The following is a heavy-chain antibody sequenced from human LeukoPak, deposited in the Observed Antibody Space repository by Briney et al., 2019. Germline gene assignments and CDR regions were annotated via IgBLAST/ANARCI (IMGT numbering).Heavy chain of an antibody. CDR3: ARGDYSYAFDI. CDR1: GFTFSDYY. Sequence: QPGGSLRLSCAASGFTFSDYYMSWVRQAPGKGLEWVSVIYSGGSTYYADSVKGRFTISRDNSKNTLYLQMNSLRAEDTAVYYCARGDYSYAFDIWGQGTMVTVSS. J-gene: IGHJ3*02. D-gene: IGHD5-12*01. V-gene: IGHV3-66*01. CDR2: IYSGGST.